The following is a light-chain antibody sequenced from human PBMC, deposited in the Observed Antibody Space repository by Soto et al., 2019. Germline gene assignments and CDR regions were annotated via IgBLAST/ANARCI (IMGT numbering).Light chain of an antibody. Sequence: QSVLTQPPSVSGAPGQRVTISCTGSSSNIGAGYDVHWYQQLPGTAPKLLIYGNSNRPSGLPDRFSGSKSGTSASLAITGLQAEYEADYYCQSYDSSLSGWVFGGGTKLPVL. V-gene: IGLV1-40*01. CDR2: GNS. CDR3: QSYDSSLSGWV. CDR1: SSNIGAGYD. J-gene: IGLJ3*02.